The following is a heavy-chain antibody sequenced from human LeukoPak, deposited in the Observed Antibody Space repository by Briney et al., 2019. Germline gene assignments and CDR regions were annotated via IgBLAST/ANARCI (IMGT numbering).Heavy chain of an antibody. D-gene: IGHD6-19*01. J-gene: IGHJ4*02. CDR2: IYYSGST. V-gene: IGHV4-59*01. CDR1: GGSISSYY. Sequence: SETLSLTCTVSGGSISSYYWSWIRQPPGKGLEWIGYIYYSGSTNYNPSLKSRVTISVDTSKNQFSLKLSSVTAADTAVYYCARVAGGYSSGWFDYWGQGTLVTVSS. CDR3: ARVAGGYSSGWFDY.